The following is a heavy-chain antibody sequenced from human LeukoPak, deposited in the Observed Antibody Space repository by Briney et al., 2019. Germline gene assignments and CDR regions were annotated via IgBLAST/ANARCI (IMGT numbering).Heavy chain of an antibody. CDR1: GFTLSTAW. V-gene: IGHV3-15*01. CDR2: IKRKNDGGAT. Sequence: GGSLRLSCAASGFTLSTAWMTWVRQAPGKGLEWVGLIKRKNDGGATEYAAPVKGRFTISRDDSKNTLYLQMNSLKTEDTAVYYCTTWTSHWGQGTLVTVSS. J-gene: IGHJ4*02. CDR3: TTWTSH. D-gene: IGHD3/OR15-3a*01.